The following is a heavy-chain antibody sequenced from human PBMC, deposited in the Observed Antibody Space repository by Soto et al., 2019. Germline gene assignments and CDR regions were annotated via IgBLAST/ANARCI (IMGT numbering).Heavy chain of an antibody. CDR1: GYTFTSYA. V-gene: IGHV1-3*05. CDR3: AISEYTSGWTGY. Sequence: QVQLVQSGAEEKKPGASVKVSCKASGYTFTSYAMHWVRQAPGQRLEWMGWINAVNDNTKYSQKFQGRVTITTDTSASTTYMEMSSLRSEDTAVYYCAISEYTSGWTGYWGQGTLVTVSS. D-gene: IGHD6-19*01. J-gene: IGHJ4*02. CDR2: INAVNDNT.